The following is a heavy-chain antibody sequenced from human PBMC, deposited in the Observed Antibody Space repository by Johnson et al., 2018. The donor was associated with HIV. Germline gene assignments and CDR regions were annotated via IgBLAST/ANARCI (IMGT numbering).Heavy chain of an antibody. Sequence: QVQLVESGGGVVQPGRSVRLSCAASGLSFSSYGMEWVRPAPGKGLEWVAVIWSDGSNKYYADSVKGRFTISRDNAKNTVYLQMDSLRDEDMAVYYCARGALGSFDIWGQGTMVTVSA. V-gene: IGHV3-33*01. J-gene: IGHJ3*02. CDR2: IWSDGSNK. D-gene: IGHD3-10*01. CDR1: GLSFSSYG. CDR3: ARGALGSFDI.